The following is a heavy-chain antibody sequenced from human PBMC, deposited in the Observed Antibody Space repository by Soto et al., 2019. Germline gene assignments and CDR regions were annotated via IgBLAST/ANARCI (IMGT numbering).Heavy chain of an antibody. J-gene: IGHJ4*02. CDR2: IYYSGST. CDR1: GVSISSGGYY. Sequence: PSETLSLTCTVPGVSISSGGYYWSWIRQHPGKGLEWIGYIYYSGSTYYNPSLKSRVTISVDTSKNQFSLKLSSVTAADTAVYYCARKRSSGYGYFDYWGQGTLVTVSS. CDR3: ARKRSSGYGYFDY. V-gene: IGHV4-31*03. D-gene: IGHD3-16*01.